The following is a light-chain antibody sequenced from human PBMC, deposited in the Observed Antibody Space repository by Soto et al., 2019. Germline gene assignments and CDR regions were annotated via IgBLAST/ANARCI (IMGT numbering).Light chain of an antibody. CDR3: QQRYSTLTWT. J-gene: IGKJ1*01. CDR2: AAS. CDR1: QSISSY. Sequence: DIQMTQSPSSLSASVGDRVTITCRASQSISSYLNWYQQKPGKAPKLLIYAASSLQSGVPSRFSGSGSGTDFTLTISRLQPEDFATYYCQQRYSTLTWTFGQGTKVEIK. V-gene: IGKV1-39*01.